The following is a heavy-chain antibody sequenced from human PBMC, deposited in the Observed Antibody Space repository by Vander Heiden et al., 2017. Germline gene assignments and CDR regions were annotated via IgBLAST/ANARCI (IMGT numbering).Heavy chain of an antibody. CDR2: INHFGNT. CDR3: ATNTSSAYDY. J-gene: IGHJ4*02. CDR1: GGSLSSYY. V-gene: IGHV4-34*02. Sequence: QVQLQQWCAGLLKPSETLSLTCAVHGGSLSSYYWSWIRQSPGRGLEWIGQINHFGNTNYNPSLKSRVTISIDTSKSQLSLDLSSVTAADTAVYYCATNTSSAYDYWGPGTRVTVSS. D-gene: IGHD5-12*01.